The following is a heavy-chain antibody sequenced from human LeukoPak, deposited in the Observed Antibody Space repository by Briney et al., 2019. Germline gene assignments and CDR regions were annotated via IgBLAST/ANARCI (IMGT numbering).Heavy chain of an antibody. V-gene: IGHV4-39*01. CDR2: IYDSGST. CDR1: GGSIRSSYYY. J-gene: IGHJ4*02. CDR3: ARGYHNILTGYYVDY. Sequence: PSETLSLTCTVPGGSIRSSYYYWGWIRQPPGKGLEWIGSIYDSGSTYYNPSLKSRVTISVDTSKNQFSLKLNSVTAADTAVYYCARGYHNILTGYYVDYWGQGTLVTVSS. D-gene: IGHD3-9*01.